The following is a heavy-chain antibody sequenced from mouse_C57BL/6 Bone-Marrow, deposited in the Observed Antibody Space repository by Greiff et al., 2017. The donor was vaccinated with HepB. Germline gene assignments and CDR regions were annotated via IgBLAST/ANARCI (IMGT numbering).Heavy chain of an antibody. CDR3: ARQHYGNYEAWFAY. CDR1: GFTFSDYY. D-gene: IGHD2-1*01. J-gene: IGHJ3*01. Sequence: EVKLQESGGGLVQPGGSLKLSCAASGFTFSDYYMYWVRQTPEKRLEWVAYISNGGGSTYYPDTVKGRFTISRDNAKNTLYLQMSRLKSEDTAMYYCARQHYGNYEAWFAYWGQGTLVTVSA. CDR2: ISNGGGST. V-gene: IGHV5-12*01.